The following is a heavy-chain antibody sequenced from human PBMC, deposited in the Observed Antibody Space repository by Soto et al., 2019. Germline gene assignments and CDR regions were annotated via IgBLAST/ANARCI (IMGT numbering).Heavy chain of an antibody. Sequence: ASVKVSCKASGYSFTGYYIHWVRQAPGQGLEWMGWINPNSGSTKCAQKFQGRVTMTRDTSISTAYMELSRLRSDDTAVYYCARGRYYYDSSGYDQEYYFDYWGQRTLVTVSS. J-gene: IGHJ4*02. CDR2: INPNSGST. CDR1: GYSFTGYY. D-gene: IGHD3-22*01. V-gene: IGHV1-2*02. CDR3: ARGRYYYDSSGYDQEYYFDY.